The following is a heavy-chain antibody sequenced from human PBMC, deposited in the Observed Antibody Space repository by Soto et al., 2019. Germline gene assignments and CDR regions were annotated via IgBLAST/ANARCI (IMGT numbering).Heavy chain of an antibody. CDR1: GGSISSGGYS. Sequence: PSETLSLTCAVSGGSISSGGYSWSWIRQPPGKGLEWIGYIYHSGSTYYNPSLKSRVTISVDTSKNQFSLKLSSVTAADTAVYYCARYSPELWFGELSWFDPWGQGTLVTVSS. V-gene: IGHV4-30-2*01. CDR3: ARYSPELWFGELSWFDP. J-gene: IGHJ5*02. CDR2: IYHSGST. D-gene: IGHD3-10*01.